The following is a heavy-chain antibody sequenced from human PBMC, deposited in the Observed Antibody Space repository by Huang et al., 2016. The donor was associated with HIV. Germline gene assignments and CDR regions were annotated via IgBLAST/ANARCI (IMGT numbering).Heavy chain of an antibody. CDR1: GFTFSNYA. J-gene: IGHJ4*02. Sequence: QVQLVESEGGVVQPGRSLRLSCAASGFTFSNYAMHWVRQAPGKGLEWVAVISYDGSNKYYADSGKGRFTISRENSKNTLYLQMNSLRVADTAVYYCARGYLITIFGVGIADHYYFDYWGQGTLVTVSS. CDR3: ARGYLITIFGVGIADHYYFDY. D-gene: IGHD3-3*01. V-gene: IGHV3-30-3*01. CDR2: ISYDGSNK.